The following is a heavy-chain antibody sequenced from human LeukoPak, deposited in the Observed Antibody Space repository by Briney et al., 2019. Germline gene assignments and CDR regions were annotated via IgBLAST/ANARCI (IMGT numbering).Heavy chain of an antibody. D-gene: IGHD6-13*01. Sequence: SETLSLTCTVSGYPISSGYYWGWIRQPPGKGLEWIGIIYHSGSTYYNPSLKSRVTISVDTSKNQFSLKLSSVTAADTAVYYCASIAAAGTLLYYYYMDVWGKGTTVTVSS. CDR1: GYPISSGYY. CDR3: ASIAAAGTLLYYYYMDV. CDR2: IYHSGST. V-gene: IGHV4-38-2*02. J-gene: IGHJ6*03.